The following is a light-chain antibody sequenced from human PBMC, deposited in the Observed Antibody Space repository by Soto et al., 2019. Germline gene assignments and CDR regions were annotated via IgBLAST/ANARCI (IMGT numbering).Light chain of an antibody. CDR3: GTWDSSLSAVV. CDR2: DNN. V-gene: IGLV1-51*01. J-gene: IGLJ2*01. CDR1: SSNIGHNY. Sequence: QSVLTQPPSVSAAPGQKGTISCSGSSSNIGHNYVSWYQQLPGTAPKLLIYDNNKRPSGIPDRFSGSKSGTSATLGITGLQTGDEADYYCGTWDSSLSAVVFGGGTKLTVL.